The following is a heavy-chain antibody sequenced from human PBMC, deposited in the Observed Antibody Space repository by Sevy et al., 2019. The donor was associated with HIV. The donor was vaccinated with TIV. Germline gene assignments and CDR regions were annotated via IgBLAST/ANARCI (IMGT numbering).Heavy chain of an antibody. CDR3: ARDLPPSATTVAHFDY. Sequence: GGSLRLSCTASGFTFSTYEMNWVRQAPGKGLEWVSYISNSGNTIYYSDSVKGRFTISRDNAKSSLYLQMNSLRAADTAVYYCARDLPPSATTVAHFDYWGRGTLVTVSS. J-gene: IGHJ4*02. CDR1: GFTFSTYE. CDR2: ISNSGNTI. D-gene: IGHD4-17*01. V-gene: IGHV3-48*03.